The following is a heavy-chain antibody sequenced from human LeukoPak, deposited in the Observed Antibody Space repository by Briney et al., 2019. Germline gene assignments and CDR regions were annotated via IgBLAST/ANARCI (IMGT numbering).Heavy chain of an antibody. D-gene: IGHD1-1*01. CDR3: ARVGGTATTGYYYMDV. CDR2: IYSSGST. J-gene: IGHJ6*03. Sequence: PSETLSLTCNVSGDSISGYYWSWIRQPAGKGLECIGRIYSSGSTNYNPSLKSRLTMSVDTSKTQFSLKLSSVTAADTAVYYCARVGGTATTGYYYMDVWGKGTTVTVSS. CDR1: GDSISGYY. V-gene: IGHV4-4*07.